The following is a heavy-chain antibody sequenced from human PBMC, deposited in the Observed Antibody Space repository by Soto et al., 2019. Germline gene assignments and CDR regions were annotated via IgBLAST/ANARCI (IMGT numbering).Heavy chain of an antibody. CDR3: TTINPY. CDR1: GFNFRNYF. Sequence: EVQLVESGGGLAQPGKSLTLSCAASGFNFRNYFMHWVRQVPGRGLVWVSFINPDGTTTSYAESVKGRFTISRENAKNTLFLQMNSLRAEDTGVYSCTTINPYWGQGALVTVSS. J-gene: IGHJ4*02. CDR2: INPDGTTT. V-gene: IGHV3-74*01. D-gene: IGHD1-1*01.